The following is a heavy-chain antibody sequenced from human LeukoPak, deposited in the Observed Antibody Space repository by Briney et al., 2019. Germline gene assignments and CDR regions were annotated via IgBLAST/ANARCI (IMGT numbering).Heavy chain of an antibody. Sequence: GGSLRLSCTASGFAFDEHGMSWVRQVPGKRLEWVSGINWSGGSTGYADPLRGRFTISRDNAKNSLYLQMDSLRAEDTALYYCARAPITSPFHFDYWGQGTLVTVSS. J-gene: IGHJ4*02. CDR2: INWSGGST. CDR1: GFAFDEHG. CDR3: ARAPITSPFHFDY. D-gene: IGHD2-2*01. V-gene: IGHV3-20*04.